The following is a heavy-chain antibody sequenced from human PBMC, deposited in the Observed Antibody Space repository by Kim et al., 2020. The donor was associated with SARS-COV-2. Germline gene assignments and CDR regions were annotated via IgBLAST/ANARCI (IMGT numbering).Heavy chain of an antibody. Sequence: FQGRVTITADKSTSTAYMELSSLRSEDTAVYYCARDPRGVVVAATGAFDIWGQGTMVTVSS. J-gene: IGHJ3*02. D-gene: IGHD2-15*01. CDR3: ARDPRGVVVAATGAFDI. V-gene: IGHV1-69*04.